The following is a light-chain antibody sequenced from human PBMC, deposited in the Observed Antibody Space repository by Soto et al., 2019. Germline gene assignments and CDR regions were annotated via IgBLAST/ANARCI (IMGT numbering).Light chain of an antibody. J-gene: IGLJ1*01. CDR2: EVF. Sequence: QSALTQPASVSGSPGQSITIPCTGTNSDVGGYNYVSWYQHHPGKAPKLMIYEVFNRPSGVSSRFSGSKSGSTASLTISGLQAEDKADYYCSSYTTTNTLYVFGTGTKLTVL. CDR3: SSYTTTNTLYV. V-gene: IGLV2-14*01. CDR1: NSDVGGYNY.